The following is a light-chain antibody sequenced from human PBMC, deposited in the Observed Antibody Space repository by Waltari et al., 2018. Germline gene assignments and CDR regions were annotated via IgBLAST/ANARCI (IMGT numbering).Light chain of an antibody. Sequence: DIVMTQTPLSSLVTLGQPASIPCRSSQSLVHSDGKTYLSWLQQRPGQPPKLVIYWASTRAPGVPDRFSGSGSETDFTLTISGLQAEDVALYYCQQYYSTRPLTFGGGTKVEIK. CDR1: QSLVHSDGKTY. V-gene: IGKV2-24*01. J-gene: IGKJ4*01. CDR2: WAS. CDR3: QQYYSTRPLT.